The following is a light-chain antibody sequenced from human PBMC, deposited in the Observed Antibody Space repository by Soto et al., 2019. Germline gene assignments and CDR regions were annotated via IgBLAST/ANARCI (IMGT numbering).Light chain of an antibody. J-gene: IGKJ5*01. CDR2: DAS. CDR3: QQYDILPIT. V-gene: IGKV1-33*01. CDR1: QDINIY. Sequence: DIQMTQSPSTLSGSVGDRVTITCQATQDINIYLNWYQQKPGKAPNLLIYDASNLEIGLPSRFSGSGSGTHFTFTISSLQTEDIGTYYCQQYDILPITFGRGTRLEIK.